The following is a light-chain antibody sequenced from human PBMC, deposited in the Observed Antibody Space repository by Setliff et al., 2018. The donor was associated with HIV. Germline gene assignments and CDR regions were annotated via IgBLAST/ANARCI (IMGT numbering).Light chain of an antibody. Sequence: QSALAQPASVSGSPGQSITISCTGTSSDVGGYNYVSWYQQHPGKAPKLMIYDVSKRPSGVSNRFSGSRSGNTASLTISGLQAEDEADYYCSSYAGSSTQVLGTGTKVTVL. CDR3: SSYAGSSTQV. V-gene: IGLV2-14*01. CDR2: DVS. J-gene: IGLJ1*01. CDR1: SSDVGGYNY.